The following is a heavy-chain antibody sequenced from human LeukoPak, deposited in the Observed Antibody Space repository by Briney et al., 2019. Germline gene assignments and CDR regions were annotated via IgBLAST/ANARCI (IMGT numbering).Heavy chain of an antibody. V-gene: IGHV3-7*01. Sequence: GGSLRLSCAASGFTFSSYWMSWVRQAPGKGLEWVASIKQDGSEKYYVDSVKGRFTISRDNAKNSLYLQMNSLRAEDTAVYYCARERDVYDSSGYYFDYWGQGTLVTVSS. CDR1: GFTFSSYW. D-gene: IGHD3-22*01. CDR3: ARERDVYDSSGYYFDY. CDR2: IKQDGSEK. J-gene: IGHJ4*02.